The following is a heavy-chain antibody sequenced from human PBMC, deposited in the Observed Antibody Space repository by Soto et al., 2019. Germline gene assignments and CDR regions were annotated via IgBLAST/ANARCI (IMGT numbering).Heavy chain of an antibody. CDR1: GFTFGYYW. Sequence: EVQLVESEGGLVQPGGSLRLSCAASGFTFGYYWMHWVRQAPGQGLVWFSRIHSDGSSTTYADSVKGRFTISRDNAKNTLYLQMNSLRAEDTAVYYCARGDRGAFDLWGQGTMVTVSS. CDR3: ARGDRGAFDL. J-gene: IGHJ3*01. D-gene: IGHD2-21*02. V-gene: IGHV3-74*01. CDR2: IHSDGSST.